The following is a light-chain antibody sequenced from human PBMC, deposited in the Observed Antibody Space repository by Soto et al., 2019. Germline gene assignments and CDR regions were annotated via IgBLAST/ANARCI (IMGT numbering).Light chain of an antibody. CDR1: SSDIGGYNY. CDR2: EVS. CDR3: SSYTSDSTYV. V-gene: IGLV2-14*01. J-gene: IGLJ1*01. Sequence: SALTQPASVSGSPGQSITISCTVASSDIGGYNYVSWYQQHPGKAPKLIISEVSNRPSGVSNRFSGSKSGNTASLTISGLQAEDEADYYCSSYTSDSTYVFGTGTKVTVL.